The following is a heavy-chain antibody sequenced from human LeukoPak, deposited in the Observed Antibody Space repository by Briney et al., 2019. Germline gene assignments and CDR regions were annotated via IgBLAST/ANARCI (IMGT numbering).Heavy chain of an antibody. D-gene: IGHD1-26*01. V-gene: IGHV3-23*01. CDR2: IGGGGTE. J-gene: IGHJ4*02. Sequence: GGSLTLSCAASGFTITTYAVNWQRQSPGKAREGVSGIGGGGTEYYADSVKGRFIISSDSSQNLVHLQMNSLTVEDTAVYYCARAQGALDYWGQGTLVTVSS. CDR3: ARAQGALDY. CDR1: GFTITTYA.